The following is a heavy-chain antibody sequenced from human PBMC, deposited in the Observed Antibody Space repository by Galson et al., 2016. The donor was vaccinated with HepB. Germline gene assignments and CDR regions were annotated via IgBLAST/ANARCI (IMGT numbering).Heavy chain of an antibody. D-gene: IGHD6-13*01. V-gene: IGHV3-33*01. Sequence: SLRLSCAASGFSFSTCGMHWVRQAPGKGLEWVAVIWHDGSIKYYGESVKGRFTISRDNSKNTLFLQMTALRVEDTAVYYCARDYSRSGPMYSYYYMDVWAKGPRSPSP. J-gene: IGHJ6*03. CDR2: IWHDGSIK. CDR3: ARDYSRSGPMYSYYYMDV. CDR1: GFSFSTCG.